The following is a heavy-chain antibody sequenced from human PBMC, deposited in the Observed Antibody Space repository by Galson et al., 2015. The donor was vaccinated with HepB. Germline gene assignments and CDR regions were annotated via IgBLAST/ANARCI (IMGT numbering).Heavy chain of an antibody. CDR3: ARDSCGGDCYSPHAFDI. J-gene: IGHJ3*02. CDR1: GFTFSSYW. CDR2: INSDGSST. Sequence: SLRLSCAASGFTFSSYWMHWVRQAPGKGLVWVSRINSDGSSTSYADSVKGRFTISRDNAKNTLYLQMNSLRAEDTAVYYCARDSCGGDCYSPHAFDIWGQGTMVTVSS. V-gene: IGHV3-74*01. D-gene: IGHD2-21*01.